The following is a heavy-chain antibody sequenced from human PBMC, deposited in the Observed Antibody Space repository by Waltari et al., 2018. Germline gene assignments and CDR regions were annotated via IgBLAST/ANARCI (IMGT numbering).Heavy chain of an antibody. D-gene: IGHD3-16*01. CDR3: ATQIRGTSGVDY. Sequence: QVQLVQSGAEVKKSGSSVKVSCKASGGTFSSYAISWVRQAPGQGLEWMGGIIPIFGTTNYAQKFQGRVTITTDESTSTDYMELSSLRSEDTAVYYCATQIRGTSGVDYWGQGTLVTVSS. CDR1: GGTFSSYA. V-gene: IGHV1-69*05. CDR2: IIPIFGTT. J-gene: IGHJ4*02.